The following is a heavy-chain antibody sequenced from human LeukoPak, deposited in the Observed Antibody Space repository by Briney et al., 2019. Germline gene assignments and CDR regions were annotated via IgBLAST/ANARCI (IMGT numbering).Heavy chain of an antibody. V-gene: IGHV4-4*09. Sequence: PSETLSLTCTVSGGSISSYYWSWIRQPPGKGLEWIGYIYTSGSTNYNPSLKSRVTISVDTSKNQFSLKLSSVTAADTAVYYCARPMDSSGNYFDAFDIWGQGTMVTVSS. CDR1: GGSISSYY. CDR3: ARPMDSSGNYFDAFDI. CDR2: IYTSGST. D-gene: IGHD3-22*01. J-gene: IGHJ3*02.